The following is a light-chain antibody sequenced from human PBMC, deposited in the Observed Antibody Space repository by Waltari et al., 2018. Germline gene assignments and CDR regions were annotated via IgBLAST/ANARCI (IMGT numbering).Light chain of an antibody. V-gene: IGKV3D-15*01. CDR3: QKYNDWPYT. J-gene: IGKJ2*01. CDR1: QSVRSD. Sequence: RVMTQSPASLSVSPGERVTLSCRASQSVRSDLAWFQQKPGRAPRLLIHEASTRVTGIPPRFSASGAGTEFTLTISSLQSEDFAIYYCQKYNDWPYTFGQGSKLEIK. CDR2: EAS.